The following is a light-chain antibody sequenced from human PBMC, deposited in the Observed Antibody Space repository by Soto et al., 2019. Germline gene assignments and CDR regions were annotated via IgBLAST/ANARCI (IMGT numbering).Light chain of an antibody. CDR1: SSDVGGYNF. CDR2: DVS. Sequence: QSALTQPASVSGSPGQSIAISCAGTSSDVGGYNFVSWYQQHPGKVPKLIIYDVSNRPSGVSNRFSGSKSGNTASLIISGLQAEDEADYYCSSYTSRATLEFGGGTKVTVL. J-gene: IGLJ2*01. V-gene: IGLV2-14*03. CDR3: SSYTSRATLE.